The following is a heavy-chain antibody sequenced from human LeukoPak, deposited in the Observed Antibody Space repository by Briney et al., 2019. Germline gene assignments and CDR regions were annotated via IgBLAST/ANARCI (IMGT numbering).Heavy chain of an antibody. CDR2: VHTSGTI. CDR1: NASISSYF. CDR3: AGHHPRNTVDF. D-gene: IGHD2-8*02. J-gene: IGHJ4*02. V-gene: IGHV4-4*07. Sequence: PSETLSLTCSVSNASISSYFWSFIRQPAGKGLEWIGRVHTSGTINYNPSLKSRVTISLDTSKNQFSLKLSSVTAADTAVYYCAGHHPRNTVDFWGQGTLVTVSS.